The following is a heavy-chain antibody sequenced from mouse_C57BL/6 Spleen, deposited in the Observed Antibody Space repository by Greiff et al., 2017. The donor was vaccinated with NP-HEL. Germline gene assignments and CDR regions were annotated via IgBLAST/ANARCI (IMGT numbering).Heavy chain of an antibody. V-gene: IGHV1-50*01. D-gene: IGHD2-3*01. CDR1: GYTFTSYW. CDR3: ARVGGYYGYFDY. CDR2: IDPSDSYT. Sequence: QVQLQQPGAELVKPGASVKLSCKASGYTFTSYWMQWVKQRPGQGLEWIGEIDPSDSYTNYNQKFKGKATLTVDTSSSTAYMQLSSLTSEDSAVDYCARVGGYYGYFDYWGQGTTLTVSS. J-gene: IGHJ2*01.